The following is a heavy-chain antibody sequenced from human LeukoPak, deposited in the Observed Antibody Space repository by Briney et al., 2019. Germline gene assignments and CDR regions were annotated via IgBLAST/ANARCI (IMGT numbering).Heavy chain of an antibody. J-gene: IGHJ5*02. Sequence: ASVKVSCKASGYTFTIYGMSWVRQAPGQRLEWMGWISGFTGATNYAQKFQGRLSMTIDTSTNTTYMDLRTVTSDDTAIYYCARALPGAATAHNWFDPWGQGTLVTVSS. CDR3: ARALPGAATAHNWFDP. CDR1: GYTFTIYG. D-gene: IGHD1-26*01. V-gene: IGHV1-18*01. CDR2: ISGFTGAT.